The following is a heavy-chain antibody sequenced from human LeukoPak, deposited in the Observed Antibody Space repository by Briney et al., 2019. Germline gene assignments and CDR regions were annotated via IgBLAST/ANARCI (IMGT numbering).Heavy chain of an antibody. D-gene: IGHD2-8*01. V-gene: IGHV1-18*01. J-gene: IGHJ5*02. CDR3: ARRGSDVLNNWSDP. CDR2: ISAYNGNT. CDR1: GYTFTSYG. Sequence: ASVKVSCKASGYTFTSYGISWVRQAPGQGLEWMGWISAYNGNTNYAQKLQGRVTITTDTSTSTAYMELRSLRSDDTAVYYCARRGSDVLNNWSDPWGQGTLVTVSS.